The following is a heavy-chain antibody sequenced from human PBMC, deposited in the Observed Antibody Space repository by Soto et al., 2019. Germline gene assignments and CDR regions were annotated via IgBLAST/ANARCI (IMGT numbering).Heavy chain of an antibody. D-gene: IGHD1-26*01. Sequence: QVQLVQSGAEVKKPGASVKVSCKASGYTYTEYPVHWVRQATGQGLEWMGWINVGNGNAKYSQKFQGRVTMTRDTSASTAYMEMSSLGSEDTAVYYCTSSSESGYWGQGTLVTVSS. CDR1: GYTYTEYP. J-gene: IGHJ4*02. CDR2: INVGNGNA. V-gene: IGHV1-3*01. CDR3: TSSSESGY.